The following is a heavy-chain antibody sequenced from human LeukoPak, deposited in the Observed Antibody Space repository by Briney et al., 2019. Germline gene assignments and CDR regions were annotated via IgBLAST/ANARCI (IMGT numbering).Heavy chain of an antibody. CDR1: GGTFSSYA. J-gene: IGHJ5*02. CDR3: ALSGDIVVVPAAIFWFGP. CDR2: IIPIFGIA. D-gene: IGHD2-2*02. Sequence: GASVKVSCKASGGTFSSYAISWVRQAPGQGLEWMGRIIPIFGIANYAQKFQGRVTITADKSTSTAYMELSSLRSEDTAVYYCALSGDIVVVPAAIFWFGPWGQGTLVTVSS. V-gene: IGHV1-69*04.